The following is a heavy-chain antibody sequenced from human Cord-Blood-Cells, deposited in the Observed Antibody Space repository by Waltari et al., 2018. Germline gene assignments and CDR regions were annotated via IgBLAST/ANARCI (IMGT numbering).Heavy chain of an antibody. CDR2: ISSSSSYI. Sequence: EVQLVESGGGLVKPGGSLRLSCAASGFPFSSYSLNWVRQAPGKGLEWVSSISSSSSYIYYADSVKGRFTISRDNAKNSLYLQMNSLRAEDTAVYYCARELQYYFDYWGQGTLVTVSS. D-gene: IGHD4-4*01. CDR3: ARELQYYFDY. CDR1: GFPFSSYS. V-gene: IGHV3-21*01. J-gene: IGHJ4*02.